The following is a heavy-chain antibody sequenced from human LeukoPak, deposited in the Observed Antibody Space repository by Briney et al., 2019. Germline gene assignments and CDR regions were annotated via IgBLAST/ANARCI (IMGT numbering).Heavy chain of an antibody. CDR2: ISSSSSTI. V-gene: IGHV3-48*04. CDR1: GFTFSSYS. Sequence: GGSLRLSCAASGFTFSSYSMDWVRQAPGKGLEWVSYISSSSSTIYYADSVKGRFTISRDNAKNSLYLQMNSLRAEDTAVYYCARETTVTTGDYWGQGTLVTVSS. D-gene: IGHD4-17*01. J-gene: IGHJ4*02. CDR3: ARETTVTTGDY.